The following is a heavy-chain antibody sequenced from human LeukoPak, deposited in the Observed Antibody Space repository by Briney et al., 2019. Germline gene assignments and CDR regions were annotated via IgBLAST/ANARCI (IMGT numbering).Heavy chain of an antibody. CDR1: GFTFDDYA. CDR3: AKDLHSIAVAGPSTIFDY. CDR2: VSWNSGSI. D-gene: IGHD6-19*01. V-gene: IGHV3-9*03. J-gene: IGHJ4*02. Sequence: GGSLRLSCAASGFTFDDYAMHWVRQAPGKGLEWVSGVSWNSGSIGYADSVKGRFTISRDNAKNSLYLQINSLRAEDMALYYCAKDLHSIAVAGPSTIFDYWGQGTLVTVSS.